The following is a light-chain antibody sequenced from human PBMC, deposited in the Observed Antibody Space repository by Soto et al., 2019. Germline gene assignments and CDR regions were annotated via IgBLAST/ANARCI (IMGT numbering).Light chain of an antibody. CDR3: CSYAGSFTYV. CDR2: DVS. CDR1: SSDVGGYNY. Sequence: QSALTQPRSVSGSPRQSVTISCTGTSSDVGGYNYVSWYQQHPGKAPKLMIYDVSKRPSGEPDRFSGPKSGNTASLTISGLQAEDEAEYYCCSYAGSFTYVFGTGTKLTVL. V-gene: IGLV2-11*01. J-gene: IGLJ1*01.